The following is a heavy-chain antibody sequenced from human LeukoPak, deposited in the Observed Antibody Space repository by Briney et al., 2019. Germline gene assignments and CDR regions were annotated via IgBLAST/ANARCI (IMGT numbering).Heavy chain of an antibody. J-gene: IGHJ4*02. CDR1: GGSIISSSYY. Sequence: SSETLFLTCTVSGGSIISSSYYWGWIRQPPEKGLEWIGSIYYSGSTYYNPSLKSRVTITVDTSKNQFSLKLSSVTAADTAVYYCAREEMATNTVDYWGQGTLVTVSS. V-gene: IGHV4-39*07. D-gene: IGHD5-24*01. CDR3: AREEMATNTVDY. CDR2: IYYSGST.